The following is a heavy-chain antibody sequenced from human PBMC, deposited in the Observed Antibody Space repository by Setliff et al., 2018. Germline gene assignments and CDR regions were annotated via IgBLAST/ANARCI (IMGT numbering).Heavy chain of an antibody. Sequence: SETLSLTCAVYGGSLSDYYWSWIRQPPGKGLEWIGEIHHSGSTNYNPSLKSRVTISVDTSKNQFSLKLTSVSAADTAVYYCARAYYYASGNSHNYYMDVWGKGTAVTVSS. CDR2: IHHSGST. J-gene: IGHJ6*03. CDR3: ARAYYYASGNSHNYYMDV. D-gene: IGHD3-10*01. CDR1: GGSLSDYY. V-gene: IGHV4-34*01.